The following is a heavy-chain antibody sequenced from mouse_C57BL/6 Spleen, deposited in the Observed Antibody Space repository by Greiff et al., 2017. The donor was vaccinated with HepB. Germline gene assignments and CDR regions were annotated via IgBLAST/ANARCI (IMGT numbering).Heavy chain of an antibody. CDR1: GYTFTSYW. Sequence: QVQLQQPGAELVKPGASVKLSCKASGYTFTSYWMHWVKQRPGQGLEWIGEIDPSDSYTNYNQKFKGKSTLTVDKSSSTAYMQLSSLTSEDSAVYYCARFPNWYFDVWGTGTTVTVSS. CDR2: IDPSDSYT. J-gene: IGHJ1*03. V-gene: IGHV1-69*01. CDR3: ARFPNWYFDV.